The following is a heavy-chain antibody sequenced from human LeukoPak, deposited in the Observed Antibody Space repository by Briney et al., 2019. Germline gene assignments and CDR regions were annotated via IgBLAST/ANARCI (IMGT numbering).Heavy chain of an antibody. CDR2: ISSSSYI. Sequence: PGGSLRLSCAASGFTFSSYSMNWVRQAPGKGLEWVSSISSSSYIYYADSVKGRFTISRDNAKNSLYLQMNSLRAEDTAVYFCAKGLWSFFDYWGQGTLVTVSS. J-gene: IGHJ4*02. CDR1: GFTFSSYS. V-gene: IGHV3-21*04. D-gene: IGHD3-10*01. CDR3: AKGLWSFFDY.